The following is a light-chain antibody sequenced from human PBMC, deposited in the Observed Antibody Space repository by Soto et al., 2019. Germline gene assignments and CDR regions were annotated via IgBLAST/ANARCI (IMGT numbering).Light chain of an antibody. V-gene: IGLV2-11*01. Sequence: QSALTQPRSVSGSPGQSVTISCTGTSSDIGAYNYVSWYQQYPGEVPKLVIHDVNRRPSGVPVRFSGSKSGNTASLTISGLQADDEADYYCCSYAGRSTIFGTGTKVTVL. CDR3: CSYAGRSTI. J-gene: IGLJ1*01. CDR1: SSDIGAYNY. CDR2: DVN.